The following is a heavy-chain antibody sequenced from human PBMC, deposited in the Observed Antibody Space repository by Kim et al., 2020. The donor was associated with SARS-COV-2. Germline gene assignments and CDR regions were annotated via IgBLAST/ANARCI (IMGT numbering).Heavy chain of an antibody. V-gene: IGHV4-61*02. D-gene: IGHD3-3*01. CDR2: IYTSGST. CDR1: GGSISSGSYY. CDR3: ARARYSGYYTSWAAPYYYYGMDV. J-gene: IGHJ6*02. Sequence: SEILSLTCTVSGGSISSGSYYWSWIRQPAGKGLEWIGRIYTSGSTNYNPSLKSRVTISVDTSKNQFSLKLSSVTAADTAVYYCARARYSGYYTSWAAPYYYYGMDVWGQGTTVTVSS.